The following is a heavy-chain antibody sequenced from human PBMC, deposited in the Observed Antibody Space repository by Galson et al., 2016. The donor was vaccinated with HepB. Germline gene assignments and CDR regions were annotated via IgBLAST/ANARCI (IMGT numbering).Heavy chain of an antibody. CDR1: GFTFSDYW. CDR2: IKQDGSET. J-gene: IGHJ4*02. D-gene: IGHD3-22*01. CDR3: AGGTGWLMDL. Sequence: SLRLSCAASGFTFSDYWMNWVRQAPGKGPEWVANIKQDGSETKYVDSVKGRFNITRANTKKSLYLQMNSLRVEDTAVYYCAGGTGWLMDLWGQGTRLTVSS. V-gene: IGHV3-7*04.